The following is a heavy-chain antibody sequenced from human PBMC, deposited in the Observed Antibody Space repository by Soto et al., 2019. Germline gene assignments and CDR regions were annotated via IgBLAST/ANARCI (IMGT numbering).Heavy chain of an antibody. D-gene: IGHD3-10*01. V-gene: IGHV4-30-2*05. J-gene: IGHJ4*02. Sequence: SETLSLTCAFSGCSISSGGYSWSWIRQPPGKGLEWIGYIYYSGSTYYNPSLKSRVTISVDTSKNQFSLKLSSVTAADTAVYYCARVGGFGATTIDYWGQGTLVTVSS. CDR2: IYYSGST. CDR3: ARVGGFGATTIDY. CDR1: GCSISSGGYS.